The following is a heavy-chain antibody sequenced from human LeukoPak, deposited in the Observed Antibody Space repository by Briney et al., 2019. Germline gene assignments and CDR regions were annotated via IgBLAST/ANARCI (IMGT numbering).Heavy chain of an antibody. Sequence: SETLSLTCTVSGGSISSTSYHWAWIRRPPGKGLEWIATVYYTGSAYYNPSLKSPVTISVDTSKSQFSLKLSSVTTADTALYYCARYASGSYYWFDPGGQGTLVTVSS. D-gene: IGHD3-10*01. CDR1: GGSISSTSYH. CDR3: ARYASGSYYWFDP. J-gene: IGHJ5*02. CDR2: VYYTGSA. V-gene: IGHV4-39*01.